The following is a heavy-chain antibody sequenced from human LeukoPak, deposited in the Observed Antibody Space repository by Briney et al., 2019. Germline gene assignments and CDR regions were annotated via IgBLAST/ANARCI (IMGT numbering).Heavy chain of an antibody. CDR2: IWYDGSNK. J-gene: IGHJ4*02. Sequence: PGGSLRLSCAASGFTFSSYGMHWVRQAPGKGLGWVAVIWYDGSNKYYADSVKGRFTISRDNSKNTLYLQMNSLRAEDTAVYYCAKDRYMGGSAPDYWGQGTLVTVSS. CDR3: AKDRYMGGSAPDY. CDR1: GFTFSSYG. D-gene: IGHD3-10*01. V-gene: IGHV3-33*06.